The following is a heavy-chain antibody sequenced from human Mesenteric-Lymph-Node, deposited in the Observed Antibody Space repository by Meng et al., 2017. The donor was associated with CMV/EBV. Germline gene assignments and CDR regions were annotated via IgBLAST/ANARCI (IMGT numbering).Heavy chain of an antibody. CDR1: GFTFSSYS. CDR2: ISSSSSYI. CDR3: ARDPVASGAARPGAFDI. Sequence: GGSLRLSCAASGFTFSSYSMNWVRQAPGKGLEWVSSISSSSSYIYYADSVKGRFTISRDNAKNSLYLQMNSLRAEDTAVYYCARDPVASGAARPGAFDIWGQGTMVTVSS. V-gene: IGHV3-21*01. D-gene: IGHD6-6*01. J-gene: IGHJ3*02.